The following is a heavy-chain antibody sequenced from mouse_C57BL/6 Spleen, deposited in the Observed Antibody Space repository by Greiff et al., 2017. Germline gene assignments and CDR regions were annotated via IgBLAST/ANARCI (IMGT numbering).Heavy chain of an antibody. Sequence: EVQLLQSGAELVRPGASVTLSCTASGFNFKDDYMPWVKQRPEQGLEWIGWIDPGNGDTEYASKFQGKATITADTSSNTAYMELRSLTSEDSAVYYCARGGWEEDYWGQGTTLTVAS. V-gene: IGHV14-4*01. J-gene: IGHJ2*01. CDR2: IDPGNGDT. D-gene: IGHD3-3*01. CDR3: ARGGWEEDY. CDR1: GFNFKDDY.